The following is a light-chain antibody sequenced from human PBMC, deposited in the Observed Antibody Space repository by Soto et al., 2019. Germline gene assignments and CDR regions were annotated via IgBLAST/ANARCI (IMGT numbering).Light chain of an antibody. CDR1: QSLLHSNGYNY. CDR3: MRALQTPLT. Sequence: DIVMTQSPLSLPVTPGEPASISCRSSQSLLHSNGYNYLDWYLQKPGQSPQLLIYLGSNRASGVPDRFSGRGSGTDFTLKISRVEAEDVGVYYCMRALQTPLTFGGGNKGEIK. V-gene: IGKV2-28*01. J-gene: IGKJ4*01. CDR2: LGS.